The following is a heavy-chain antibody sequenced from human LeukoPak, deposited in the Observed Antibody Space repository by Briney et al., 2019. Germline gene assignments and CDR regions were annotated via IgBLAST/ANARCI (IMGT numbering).Heavy chain of an antibody. CDR2: IWYDGTNK. CDR1: GFTFCSYA. V-gene: IGHV3-33*08. Sequence: GGSLRLSCAASGFTFCSYAMTWGRQAPGKGLEWGAVIWYDGTNKYYADSVKGRFTISRDNSKNTLFLQMNSLRAEDTAVYYCARAAYDSSGYLTLWGQGTLVTVSS. CDR3: ARAAYDSSGYLTL. J-gene: IGHJ4*02. D-gene: IGHD3-22*01.